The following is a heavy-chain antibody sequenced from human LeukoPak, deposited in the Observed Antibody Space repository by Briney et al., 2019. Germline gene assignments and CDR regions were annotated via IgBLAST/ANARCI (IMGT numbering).Heavy chain of an antibody. CDR3: ARVGTGGYCPYFDY. D-gene: IGHD2-21*01. Sequence: ASVKVSCKASGYTFTGYYMHWVRQAPGQGLEWMGRINPNSGGTNYAQEFQGRVTMTRDTSISTAYMELSRLRSDDTAVYYCARVGTGGYCPYFDYWGQGTLVTVSS. CDR2: INPNSGGT. J-gene: IGHJ4*02. V-gene: IGHV1-2*06. CDR1: GYTFTGYY.